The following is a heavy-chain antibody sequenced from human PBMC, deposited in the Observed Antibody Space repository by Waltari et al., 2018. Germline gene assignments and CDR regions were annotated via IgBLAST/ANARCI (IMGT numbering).Heavy chain of an antibody. V-gene: IGHV4-39*07. CDR2: IYYSGST. CDR1: GGSIRSSSYY. Sequence: QLQLQESGPGLVKPSETLSLTCTVSGGSIRSSSYYCGWVRQPPGKGLEWIGSIYYSGSTYYNPSLKSRVTISVDTSKNQFSLRVSSVTAADTAVFYCARMVRGYCSSTSCHTDHWGQGTLVTVSS. J-gene: IGHJ4*02. CDR3: ARMVRGYCSSTSCHTDH. D-gene: IGHD2-2*01.